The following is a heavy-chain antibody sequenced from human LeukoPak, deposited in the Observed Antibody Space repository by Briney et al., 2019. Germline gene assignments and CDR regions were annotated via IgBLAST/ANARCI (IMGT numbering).Heavy chain of an antibody. CDR3: TRERDSSSWYPSLFDY. V-gene: IGHV3-49*03. J-gene: IGHJ4*02. CDR2: IRSKAYGGTT. D-gene: IGHD6-13*01. CDR1: GFTFGDYA. Sequence: GGSLRLSCTASGFTFGDYAMSWFRQAPGKGLEWVGFIRSKAYGGTTEYAASVKGRFTISRDDSKSIAYLQMNSLKTEDTAVYYCTRERDSSSWYPSLFDYWGQGTLVTVS.